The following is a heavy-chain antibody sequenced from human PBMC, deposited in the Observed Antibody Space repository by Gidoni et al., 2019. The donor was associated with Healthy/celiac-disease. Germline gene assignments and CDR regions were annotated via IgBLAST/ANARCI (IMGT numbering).Heavy chain of an antibody. Sequence: QVQLVESGGGVVQPGRSLRLSCAGSGFTFSSYGMHWVRQAPGKGLEWVAVIWYDGSNKYYADSVKGRFTISRDNSKNTLYLQMNSLRAEDTAVYYCASLVLWFGESHGAFDIWGQGTMVTVSS. CDR1: GFTFSSYG. CDR3: ASLVLWFGESHGAFDI. J-gene: IGHJ3*02. V-gene: IGHV3-33*01. CDR2: IWYDGSNK. D-gene: IGHD3-10*01.